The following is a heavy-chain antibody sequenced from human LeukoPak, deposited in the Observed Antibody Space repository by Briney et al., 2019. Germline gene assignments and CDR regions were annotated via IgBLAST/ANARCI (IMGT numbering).Heavy chain of an antibody. D-gene: IGHD3-22*01. CDR3: ARDLDSGNYFFAY. V-gene: IGHV3-48*04. J-gene: IGHJ4*02. Sequence: PGGSLRLSCAASGFSFGSYGLSWVRQAPGKGPQWVSYISGNGGTTHYADSVEGRFTISRDNAKNSLYLQMSSLRAEDTAVYYCARDLDSGNYFFAYWGQGTPVTVSS. CDR1: GFSFGSYG. CDR2: ISGNGGTT.